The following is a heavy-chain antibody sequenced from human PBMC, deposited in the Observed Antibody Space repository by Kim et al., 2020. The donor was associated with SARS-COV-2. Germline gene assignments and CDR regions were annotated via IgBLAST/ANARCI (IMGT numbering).Heavy chain of an antibody. CDR3: ARMGGPGY. D-gene: IGHD1-26*01. V-gene: IGHV3-20*01. Sequence: NGGITGYADSGKGRITISRDNAKTSLYLQMNILRSEDTALYHCARMGGPGYWGQGTLVTVSS. J-gene: IGHJ4*02. CDR2: NGGIT.